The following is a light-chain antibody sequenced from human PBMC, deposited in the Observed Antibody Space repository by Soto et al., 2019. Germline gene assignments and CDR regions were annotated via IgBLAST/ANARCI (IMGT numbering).Light chain of an antibody. CDR3: QHYSDWPRT. Sequence: EILMTQSPATLPVSPGERATLSCRASQSVSANLAWYQHKPGQAPRLLIYGTSTRATGIPARFSGSGSGTHFILSISRLQSEDFAIYYCQHYSDWPRTFGQGTKVEIK. J-gene: IGKJ1*01. CDR2: GTS. CDR1: QSVSAN. V-gene: IGKV3-15*01.